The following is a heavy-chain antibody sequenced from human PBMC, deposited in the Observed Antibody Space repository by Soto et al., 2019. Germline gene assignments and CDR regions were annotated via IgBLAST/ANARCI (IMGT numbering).Heavy chain of an antibody. J-gene: IGHJ4*02. CDR3: ARDKGLDVAEPRLAARPTYFDY. Sequence: GGSLRLSCAASGFTFSSYGMHWVRQAPGKGLEWVAVIWYDGSNKYYADSVKGRFTISRDNSKNTLYLQMNSLRAEDTAVYYCARDKGLDVAEPRLAARPTYFDYWGQGTLVTVSS. CDR1: GFTFSSYG. D-gene: IGHD6-6*01. CDR2: IWYDGSNK. V-gene: IGHV3-33*01.